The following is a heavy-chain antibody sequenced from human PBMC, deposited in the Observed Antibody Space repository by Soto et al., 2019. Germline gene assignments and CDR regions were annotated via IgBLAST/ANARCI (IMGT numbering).Heavy chain of an antibody. J-gene: IGHJ6*03. V-gene: IGHV1-18*01. D-gene: IGHD5-12*01. CDR2: MSVNSGNT. CDR3: ARGGYDRTDMDV. CDR1: GYTFTSYD. Sequence: ASVKVSCKASGYTFTSYDINWVRQATGQGLEWMGWMSVNSGNTDYAQKLQGRVTMTTDTSTSTAYMELRSLRSDDTAVYYCARGGYDRTDMDVWGKGTTVTVSS.